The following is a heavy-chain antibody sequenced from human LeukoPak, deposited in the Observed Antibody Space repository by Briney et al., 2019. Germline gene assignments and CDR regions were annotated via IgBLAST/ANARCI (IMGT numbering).Heavy chain of an antibody. Sequence: GGSLRLSCAASGFTFSSYAMSWVRQAPGRGLEWVSAISGSGGSTYYADSVKGRFTISRDNSKNTLYLQMNSLRAEDTAVYYCAKGSEQWLGSADFDYWGQGTLVTVSS. CDR3: AKGSEQWLGSADFDY. V-gene: IGHV3-23*01. CDR1: GFTFSSYA. D-gene: IGHD6-19*01. J-gene: IGHJ4*02. CDR2: ISGSGGST.